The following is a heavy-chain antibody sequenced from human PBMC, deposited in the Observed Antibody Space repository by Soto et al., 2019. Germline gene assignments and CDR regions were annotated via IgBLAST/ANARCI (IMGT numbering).Heavy chain of an antibody. Sequence: PGGSLRLSCAASGFTVSSNYMSWVRQAPGKGLEWVSVIYSGGSTYYADSVKGRFTISRDNSKNTLYLQMNSLRAEDTAVYYCAREMVDFWSGYYLYYGMDVWGQGTTVTVSS. CDR3: AREMVDFWSGYYLYYGMDV. CDR2: IYSGGST. D-gene: IGHD3-3*01. V-gene: IGHV3-53*01. J-gene: IGHJ6*02. CDR1: GFTVSSNY.